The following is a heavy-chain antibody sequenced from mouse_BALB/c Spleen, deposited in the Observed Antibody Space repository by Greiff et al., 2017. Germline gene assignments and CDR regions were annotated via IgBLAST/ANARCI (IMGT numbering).Heavy chain of an antibody. D-gene: IGHD2-1*01. CDR3: TNGNY. CDR1: GYTFTSYY. CDR2: INPSNGGT. Sequence: VQGVESGAELVKPGASVKLSCKASGYTFTSYYMYWVKQRPGQGLEWIGEINPSNGGTNFNEKFKSKATLTVDKSSSTAYMQLSSLTSEDSAVYYCTNGNYWGQGTTRTVTS. V-gene: IGHV1S81*02. J-gene: IGHJ2*01.